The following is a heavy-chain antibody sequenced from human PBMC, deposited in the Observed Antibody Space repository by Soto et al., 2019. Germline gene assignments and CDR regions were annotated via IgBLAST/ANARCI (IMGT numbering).Heavy chain of an antibody. CDR3: ARVVLEWYYYYYGMDV. Sequence: ASVKVSCKASGYTFTSYGISWVRQAPGQGLEWMGWISAYNGNTNYAQKLQGRVTMTTDTSTSTAYMELRSLRSDDTAVYYCARVVLEWYYYYYGMDVWGQRTTVTVPS. V-gene: IGHV1-18*01. D-gene: IGHD3-3*01. CDR2: ISAYNGNT. J-gene: IGHJ6*02. CDR1: GYTFTSYG.